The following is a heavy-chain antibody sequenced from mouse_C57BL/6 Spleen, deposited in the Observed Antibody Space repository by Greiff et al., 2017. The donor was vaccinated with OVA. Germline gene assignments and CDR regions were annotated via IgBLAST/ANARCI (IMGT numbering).Heavy chain of an antibody. Sequence: QVQLKQPGAELVRPGTSVKLSCKASGYTFTSYWMHWVKQRPGQGLEWIGVIDPSDSYTNYNQKFKGKATLTVDTSSSTAYMQLSSLTSEDSAVYYCADSNYDPAGFAYWGQGTLVTVSA. J-gene: IGHJ3*01. CDR2: IDPSDSYT. CDR1: GYTFTSYW. V-gene: IGHV1-59*01. D-gene: IGHD2-5*01. CDR3: ADSNYDPAGFAY.